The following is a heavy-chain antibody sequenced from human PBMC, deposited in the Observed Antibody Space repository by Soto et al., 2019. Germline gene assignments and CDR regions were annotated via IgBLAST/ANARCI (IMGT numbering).Heavy chain of an antibody. V-gene: IGHV3-48*02. Sequence: EVQLVESGGGLVQPGGSLRLSCAASGFKFNYYAMNWVRQVPGKGLEWVSYISATSAKIDYADSVKGRFTISRCNARNSLYLQMNSLRDEDTAVYHCVANSSYGSHWVSHFDQWGWGTLVTVSS. J-gene: IGHJ4*02. CDR3: VANSSYGSHWVSHFDQ. D-gene: IGHD3-16*01. CDR1: GFKFNYYA. CDR2: ISATSAKI.